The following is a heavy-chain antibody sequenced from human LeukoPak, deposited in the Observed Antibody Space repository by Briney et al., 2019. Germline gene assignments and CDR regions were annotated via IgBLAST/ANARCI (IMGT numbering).Heavy chain of an antibody. CDR1: GYTFTSYG. CDR3: ARDSLGFGAPWYFDY. Sequence: GASVKVSCKASGYTFTSYGISWVRQAPGQGLEWMGWISAYNGNTNYAQKFQGRVTMTTDTSTSTAYMELRSLRSDGTAVYYCARDSLGFGAPWYFDYWGQGTLVTVSS. CDR2: ISAYNGNT. V-gene: IGHV1-18*01. D-gene: IGHD3-3*01. J-gene: IGHJ4*02.